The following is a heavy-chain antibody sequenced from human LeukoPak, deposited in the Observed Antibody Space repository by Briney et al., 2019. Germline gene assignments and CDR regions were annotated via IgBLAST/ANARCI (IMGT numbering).Heavy chain of an antibody. V-gene: IGHV4-39*01. CDR1: GFTVSTNY. D-gene: IGHD6-13*01. Sequence: GSLRLSCAASGFTVSTNYMSWIRQPPGKGLEWIGSIYYSGSTYYNPSLKSRVTISVDTSKNQFSLKLSSVTAADTAVYYCARSRELAAADDYWGQGTLVTVSS. CDR2: IYYSGST. J-gene: IGHJ4*02. CDR3: ARSRELAAADDY.